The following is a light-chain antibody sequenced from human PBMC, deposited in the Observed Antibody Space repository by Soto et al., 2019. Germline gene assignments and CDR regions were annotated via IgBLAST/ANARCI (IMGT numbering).Light chain of an antibody. J-gene: IGLJ2*01. Sequence: QSVLTQPPSVSAAPGQKVTFSCSGSSSNIGNNYVSWYQQLPGTAPKLLIYDNNKRPSGIPDRFSGSKSGTSATLGITGLQTGDEADYYCGTWDSSLSAVVFGGGTKLNVL. CDR3: GTWDSSLSAVV. CDR1: SSNIGNNY. CDR2: DNN. V-gene: IGLV1-51*01.